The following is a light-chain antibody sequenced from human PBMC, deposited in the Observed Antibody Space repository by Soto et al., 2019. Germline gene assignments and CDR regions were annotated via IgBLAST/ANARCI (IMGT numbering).Light chain of an antibody. CDR1: QGISSW. J-gene: IGKJ5*01. Sequence: DIQMTQSPSSVSVSVGDRVTITCRASQGISSWLSWYQQKPGKAPKLLIYAASSLQSGFPSRFSGSGSGTDLILPFSKLQPKDFVNYYFQQANSFQFTFGQAKRLQIK. CDR3: QQANSFQFT. CDR2: AAS. V-gene: IGKV1-12*01.